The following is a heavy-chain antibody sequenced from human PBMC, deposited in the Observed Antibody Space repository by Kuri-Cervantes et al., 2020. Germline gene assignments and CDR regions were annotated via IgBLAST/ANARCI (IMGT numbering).Heavy chain of an antibody. CDR1: DGSFSGYY. CDR3: ARAIGWRQRNWFDP. Sequence: SETLSLTCAVYDGSFSGYYWSWIRQPPGKGLEWIGEINHSGSTNYNPSLKSRVTISVDTSKNQFSLKLSSVTAADTAVYYCARAIGWRQRNWFDPWGQGTLVTVSS. CDR2: INHSGST. D-gene: IGHD2-15*01. V-gene: IGHV4-34*01. J-gene: IGHJ5*02.